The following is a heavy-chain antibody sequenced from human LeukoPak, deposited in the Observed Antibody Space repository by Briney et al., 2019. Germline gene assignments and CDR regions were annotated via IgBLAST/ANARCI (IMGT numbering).Heavy chain of an antibody. Sequence: ASVKVSCKASGYTFTGYDINWVRQATGQGLEWMGWMNPDTGDTGYAQKFQGRVTMTRNTSIDTAYMELSGLRSEDSAVYYCTRGSLSGSSRDYWGQGTLVAVSS. D-gene: IGHD1-26*01. CDR3: TRGSLSGSSRDY. CDR2: MNPDTGDT. CDR1: GYTFTGYD. J-gene: IGHJ4*02. V-gene: IGHV1-8*01.